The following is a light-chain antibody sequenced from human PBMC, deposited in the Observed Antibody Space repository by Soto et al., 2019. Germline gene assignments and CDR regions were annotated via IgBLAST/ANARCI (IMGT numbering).Light chain of an antibody. Sequence: ERGLPQSPYTLSLSPGKSSTLSCKAIQSVSNNYLAWYQQKPGQAPRLLIYGASNRATGIPDRFSGSGSGTDFTLTISRLEPEDFAVYYCQQYGSSGTFGQGTKVDI. CDR3: QQYGSSGT. CDR1: QSVSNNY. CDR2: GAS. V-gene: IGKV3-20*01. J-gene: IGKJ1*01.